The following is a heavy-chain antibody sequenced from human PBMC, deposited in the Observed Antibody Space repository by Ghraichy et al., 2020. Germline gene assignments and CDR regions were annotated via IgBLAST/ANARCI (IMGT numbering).Heavy chain of an antibody. D-gene: IGHD6-19*01. CDR2: IRSDGTKR. CDR1: GFTFRNYG. J-gene: IGHJ4*02. Sequence: GGSLRLSCAASGFTFRNYGMAWVRQAPGKGLEWMALIRSDGTKRYSAESVKDRFTISRDNSKNTVYLEVNSLRADHTAVYYCARDGSGWTVDFWGQGTLVTVSS. V-gene: IGHV3-30*02. CDR3: ARDGSGWTVDF.